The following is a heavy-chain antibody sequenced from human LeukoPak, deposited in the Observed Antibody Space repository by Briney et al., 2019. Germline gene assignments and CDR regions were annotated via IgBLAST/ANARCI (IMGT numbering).Heavy chain of an antibody. D-gene: IGHD5-24*01. Sequence: SETLSLTCTVSGGSISSYYWSWIRQPPGKGLEWIGYIYYSGSTNYNPSLKSRVTISVDTSKNQFSLKLSSVTAADTAVYYCAREASRDGYPRGAFDIWGQGTTVTVSS. CDR3: AREASRDGYPRGAFDI. J-gene: IGHJ3*02. V-gene: IGHV4-59*01. CDR1: GGSISSYY. CDR2: IYYSGST.